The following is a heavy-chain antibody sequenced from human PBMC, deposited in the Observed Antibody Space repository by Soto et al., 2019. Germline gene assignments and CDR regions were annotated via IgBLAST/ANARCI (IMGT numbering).Heavy chain of an antibody. CDR2: IYYEGSKK. CDR1: GFSFTNYG. D-gene: IGHD2-21*01. J-gene: IGHJ4*02. CDR3: ARDIRSTYFDL. Sequence: QEQLVESGGGVVQPGRSLGLSCEASGFSFTNYGMHWVRQAPGKGLEWVAVIYYEGSKKYYADSVKGRFTISRDNSKNTLWLQMSTLRDEDTAVYYCARDIRSTYFDLWGQGTLVTVSS. V-gene: IGHV3-30*19.